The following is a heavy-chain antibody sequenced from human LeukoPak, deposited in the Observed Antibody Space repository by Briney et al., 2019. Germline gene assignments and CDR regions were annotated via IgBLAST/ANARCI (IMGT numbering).Heavy chain of an antibody. CDR3: ARDSRGGSPTPFDY. D-gene: IGHD1-26*01. V-gene: IGHV4-34*01. Sequence: KPSETLSLTCAVYGGSFSGYYWSWIRQPPGKGLEWIGEINHSGSTNCNPSLKSRVTISVDTSKNQFSLKLSSVTAADTAVYYCARDSRGGSPTPFDYWGQGTLVTVSS. CDR2: INHSGST. CDR1: GGSFSGYY. J-gene: IGHJ4*02.